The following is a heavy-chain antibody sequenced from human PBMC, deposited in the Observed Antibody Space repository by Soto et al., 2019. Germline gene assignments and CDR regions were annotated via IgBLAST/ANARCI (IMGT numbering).Heavy chain of an antibody. CDR2: INPSGGST. J-gene: IGHJ6*02. CDR1: GYTFTSYY. V-gene: IGHV1-46*01. Sequence: GASVKVSCKASGYTFTSYYMHWVRQAPGQGLEWMGIINPSGGSTSYAQKFQGRVTMTRDTSTSTVYMELSSLRSEDTAVYYCARGNFPSVNTAMVSWPDHYGMDVWGQGTTVTVSS. D-gene: IGHD5-18*01. CDR3: ARGNFPSVNTAMVSWPDHYGMDV.